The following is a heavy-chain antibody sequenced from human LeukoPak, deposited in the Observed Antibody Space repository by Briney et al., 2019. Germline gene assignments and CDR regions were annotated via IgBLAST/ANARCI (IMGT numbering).Heavy chain of an antibody. D-gene: IGHD2-2*01. J-gene: IGHJ5*02. CDR3: ARLPAAINGYFDP. V-gene: IGHV3-23*01. CDR2: ISGGGGST. Sequence: GGSLRLSCAASRFTFSSYAMSWVRQAPGKGLEWVSAISGGGGSTYYADSVKGRLTISRDNSKNTLYLQMERLTAEGTAVYFCARLPAAINGYFDPWGQGTLVTVSS. CDR1: RFTFSSYA.